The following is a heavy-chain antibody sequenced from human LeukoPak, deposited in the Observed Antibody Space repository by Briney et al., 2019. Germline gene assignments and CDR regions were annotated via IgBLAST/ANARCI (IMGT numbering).Heavy chain of an antibody. CDR3: ARVRIYYYGSGSSFDY. CDR2: INSDGSST. D-gene: IGHD3-10*01. CDR1: GFTFSSYW. Sequence: GGSLRLSCAASGFTFSSYWMHWVRQAPGKGLVWVSRINSDGSSTSYADSVKGRFTISRDNAKNTLYLQMNSLRAEDTAVYYCARVRIYYYGSGSSFDYWGQGTLVTVSS. J-gene: IGHJ4*02. V-gene: IGHV3-74*01.